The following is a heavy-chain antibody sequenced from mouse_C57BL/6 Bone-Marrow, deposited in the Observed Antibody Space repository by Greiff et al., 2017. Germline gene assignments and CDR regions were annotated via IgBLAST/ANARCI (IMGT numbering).Heavy chain of an antibody. J-gene: IGHJ2*01. V-gene: IGHV1-69*01. Sequence: QVHVKQPGAELVMPGASVKLSCKASGYTFTSYWMHWVKQRPGQGLEWIGEIDPSDSYTNYNQKFKGKATLTVDKSSSTAYMQLSSLTSEDSAVYDCARITTVVATRGDYWGQGTTLTVSS. D-gene: IGHD1-1*01. CDR3: ARITTVVATRGDY. CDR1: GYTFTSYW. CDR2: IDPSDSYT.